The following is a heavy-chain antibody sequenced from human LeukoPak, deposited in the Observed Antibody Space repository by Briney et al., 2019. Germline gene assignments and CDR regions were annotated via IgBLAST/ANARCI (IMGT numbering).Heavy chain of an antibody. Sequence: PSQTLSLTCTVSGGSISSGSYYWSWIRQPAGKGLEWIGRIYTSGSTNYNPSLKSRVTISVDTSKNQFSLKLSSVTAADTAVYYCARPQGYSPLYYYYMDVWGKGTTVTVSS. CDR2: IYTSGST. CDR1: GGSISSGSYY. D-gene: IGHD5-18*01. V-gene: IGHV4-61*02. CDR3: ARPQGYSPLYYYYMDV. J-gene: IGHJ6*03.